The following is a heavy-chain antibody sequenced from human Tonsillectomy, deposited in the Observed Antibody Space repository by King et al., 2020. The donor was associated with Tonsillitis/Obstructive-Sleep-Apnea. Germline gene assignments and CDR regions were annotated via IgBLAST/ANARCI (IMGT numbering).Heavy chain of an antibody. CDR3: ARSMSYYYYMDV. J-gene: IGHJ6*03. Sequence: VQLVESGGVVVQPGGSLRLSCAASGFTFDAYTMHWVRQAPGKGLEWVSCISWDGDSTYYADPVKGRLTISRDNSKNSLYLQMNSLRTEDTALYYSARSMSYYYYMDVWGKGTTVTVSS. CDR2: ISWDGDST. V-gene: IGHV3-43*01. CDR1: GFTFDAYT. D-gene: IGHD2-2*01.